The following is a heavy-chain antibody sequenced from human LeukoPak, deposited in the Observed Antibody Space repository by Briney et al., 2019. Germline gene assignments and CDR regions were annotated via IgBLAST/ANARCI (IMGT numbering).Heavy chain of an antibody. CDR1: GFIFSNYA. CDR3: AKDDGGSCRSTSCYKWFDP. J-gene: IGHJ5*02. CDR2: ISGSGGNT. D-gene: IGHD2-2*02. Sequence: GGSLRLSCAVSGFIFSNYAMSWVRQAPGKGLEWVSSISGSGGNTYYADSVKGRFTISRDNSKNTLYLQMNSLRAEDTAVYYWAKDDGGSCRSTSCYKWFDPWGQGTLVTVSS. V-gene: IGHV3-23*01.